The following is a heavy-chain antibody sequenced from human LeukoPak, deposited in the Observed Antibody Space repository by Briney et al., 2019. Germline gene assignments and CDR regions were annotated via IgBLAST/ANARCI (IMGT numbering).Heavy chain of an antibody. D-gene: IGHD4-17*01. J-gene: IGHJ3*02. CDR1: GYTFTMNG. Sequence: ASVKVSCKASGYTFTMNGISWVRQAPGQGLEWMGWISSYNGKTNYAQRLQGRVTMTTDTSTSTAYMELRSLRSDDTAVYYCARERYGVDAFDIWGQGTMVTVSS. V-gene: IGHV1-18*01. CDR3: ARERYGVDAFDI. CDR2: ISSYNGKT.